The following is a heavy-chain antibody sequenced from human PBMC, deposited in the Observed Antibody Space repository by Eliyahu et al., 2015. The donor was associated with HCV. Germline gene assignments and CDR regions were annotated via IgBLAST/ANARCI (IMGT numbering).Heavy chain of an antibody. CDR1: GFTFSSYG. V-gene: IGHV3-33*01. Sequence: GGVVQPGRSLRLSCAASGFTFSSYGMHWVRQAPGKGLEWVAVIWYDGSNKYYADSVKGRFTISRDNSKNTLYLQMNSLRAEDTAVYYCARARMATINPFDYWGQGTLVTVSS. CDR2: IWYDGSNK. CDR3: ARARMATINPFDY. J-gene: IGHJ4*02. D-gene: IGHD5-24*01.